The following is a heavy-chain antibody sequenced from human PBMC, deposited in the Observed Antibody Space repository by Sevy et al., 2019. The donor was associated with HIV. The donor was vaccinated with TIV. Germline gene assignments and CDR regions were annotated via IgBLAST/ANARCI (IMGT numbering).Heavy chain of an antibody. J-gene: IGHJ5*02. CDR3: ATGLTFLDL. CDR2: VGLTSVNI. D-gene: IGHD3-10*01. V-gene: IGHV3-48*01. Sequence: GGSLRLSCAASGFTFSSYSMNWVRQAPGKGLEWVSHVGLTSVNIHYRDSLEGRFIASRDNEKGSLFLQMNSLRAEDTAVYYCATGLTFLDLWGQGISVTVSS. CDR1: GFTFSSYS.